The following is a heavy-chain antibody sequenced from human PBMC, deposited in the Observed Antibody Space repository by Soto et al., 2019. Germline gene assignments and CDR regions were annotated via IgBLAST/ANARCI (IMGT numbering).Heavy chain of an antibody. V-gene: IGHV3-23*01. Sequence: PGGSLRLSCAASGFTFSSYAMSWVRQAPGKGLEWVSAISGSGGSTYYADSVKGRFTISRDNSKNTLYLQMNSLRAEDTAVYYCAKVPVGFDWSPSSGWFDPWGQGTLVTVSS. CDR2: ISGSGGST. J-gene: IGHJ5*02. CDR1: GFTFSSYA. CDR3: AKVPVGFDWSPSSGWFDP. D-gene: IGHD3-9*01.